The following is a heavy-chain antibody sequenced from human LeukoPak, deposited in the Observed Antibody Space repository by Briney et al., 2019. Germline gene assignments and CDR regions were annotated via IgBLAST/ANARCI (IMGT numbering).Heavy chain of an antibody. CDR1: GGSISSYY. Sequence: SETLSLTCTVSGGSISSYYWSWLRQPAGKGLEWIGRICTSGSTNYNPSLKSRVTMSVDTSKNQFSLKLSSVTAADTAVYYCARGGFSYYDSSGYLNFDYWGQGTLVTVSS. D-gene: IGHD3-22*01. CDR2: ICTSGST. J-gene: IGHJ4*02. CDR3: ARGGFSYYDSSGYLNFDY. V-gene: IGHV4-4*07.